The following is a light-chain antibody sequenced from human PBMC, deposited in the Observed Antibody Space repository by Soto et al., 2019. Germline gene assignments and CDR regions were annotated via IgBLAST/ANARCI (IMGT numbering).Light chain of an antibody. CDR1: QSISNY. Sequence: DIQMTQSPSSLSASVGDRVTITCRASQSISNYLNWYQQKPGKAPKLLIYDASNLQSGVPSRFSGSGSGTYFTLTISSLQPEDFATYYCQQSYSTLETFGQGT. J-gene: IGKJ1*01. CDR2: DAS. CDR3: QQSYSTLET. V-gene: IGKV1-39*01.